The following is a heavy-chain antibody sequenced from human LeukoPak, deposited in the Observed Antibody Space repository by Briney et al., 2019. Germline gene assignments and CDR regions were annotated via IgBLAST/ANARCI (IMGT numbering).Heavy chain of an antibody. J-gene: IGHJ4*02. CDR3: ASSPGYSYGGNTYHFDY. Sequence: SQTLSLTCTVSGGSISSGGYYWSWIRQHPGKGLEWTGYIYYSGSTYYNLSLKSRVTISVDTSKNQFSLKLSSVTAADTAVYYCASSPGYSYGGNTYHFDYWGQGTLVTVSS. CDR2: IYYSGST. D-gene: IGHD5-18*01. CDR1: GGSISSGGYY. V-gene: IGHV4-31*03.